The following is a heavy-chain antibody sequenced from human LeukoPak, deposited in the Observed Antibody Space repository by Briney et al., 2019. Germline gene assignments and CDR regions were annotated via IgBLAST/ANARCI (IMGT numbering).Heavy chain of an antibody. J-gene: IGHJ3*02. Sequence: KPSETLSLTCTVSVVFISSYYRIGMRQPPGRGLECIGSVQYSGSTYYSPSLKSRVAISVDTSKNQLSLNLTSVTAADTAVYYCAMGTWSPLFAIWGGGTMVTVSS. CDR3: AMGTWSPLFAI. CDR2: VQYSGST. CDR1: VVFISSYY. D-gene: IGHD1-1*01. V-gene: IGHV4-59*01.